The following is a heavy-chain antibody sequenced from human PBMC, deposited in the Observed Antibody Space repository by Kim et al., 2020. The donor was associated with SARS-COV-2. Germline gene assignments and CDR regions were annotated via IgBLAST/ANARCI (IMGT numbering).Heavy chain of an antibody. CDR1: GFTFTDYA. J-gene: IGHJ6*03. D-gene: IGHD3-16*01. Sequence: GGSLRLSCAASGFTFTDYAMTWVRQAPGKGLEWLGFIRSNTYGGTTEYAASVKGRFTISRDDSKTIAYLQMDSLKTEDTAVYYCTRAPSSFDPCYMDV. V-gene: IGHV3-49*04. CDR2: IRSNTYGGTT. CDR3: TRAPSSFDPCYMDV.